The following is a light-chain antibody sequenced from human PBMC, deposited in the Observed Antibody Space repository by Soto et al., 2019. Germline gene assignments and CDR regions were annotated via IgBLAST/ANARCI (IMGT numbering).Light chain of an antibody. J-gene: IGLJ6*01. CDR1: SSDVGGYNY. V-gene: IGLV2-14*03. CDR3: SSYTSSSTYV. CDR2: DVS. Sequence: QSALTQPASVSGSPGQSITISCTGTSSDVGGYNYVSWYQQHSGKAPKLMIYDVSNRPSGVSNRFSGSKSGNTASLTISGIQAEDEADYYCSSYTSSSTYVIGSGTKVSFL.